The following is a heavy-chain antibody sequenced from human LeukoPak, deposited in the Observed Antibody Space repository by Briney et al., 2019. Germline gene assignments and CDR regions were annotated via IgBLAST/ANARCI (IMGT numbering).Heavy chain of an antibody. CDR2: IKQDETEK. CDR1: GFTFGNFW. CDR3: ARDNWNYGSSMDV. D-gene: IGHD1-7*01. Sequence: GGSLRLSCTASGFTFGNFWMGWVRQAPGKGLEWVANIKQDETEKFYLGSVKGRFTISRGNAKNSLYLQMNSLRVEDTAVYYCARDNWNYGSSMDVWGQGTTVTVSS. J-gene: IGHJ6*02. V-gene: IGHV3-7*03.